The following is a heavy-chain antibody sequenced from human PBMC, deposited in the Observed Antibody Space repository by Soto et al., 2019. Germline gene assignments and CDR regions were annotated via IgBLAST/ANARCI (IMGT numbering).Heavy chain of an antibody. J-gene: IGHJ6*03. D-gene: IGHD1-1*01. V-gene: IGHV6-1*01. Sequence: SQTLSLTCDISGDSVSSNSAGWNWIRQTPSRGLEWLGGTYYKSKWYYTYAASVKSRITVSPDTSKNHFSLQLTSVTPEDTAVYYCARGSWDDVSGHYYMDVWDKGTTVTVSS. CDR1: GDSVSSNSAG. CDR3: ARGSWDDVSGHYYMDV. CDR2: TYYKSKWYY.